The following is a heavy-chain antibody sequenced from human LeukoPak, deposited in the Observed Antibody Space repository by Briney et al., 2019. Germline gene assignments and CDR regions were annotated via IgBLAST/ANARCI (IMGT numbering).Heavy chain of an antibody. V-gene: IGHV3-11*01. CDR2: IRSSGSTI. J-gene: IGHJ5*02. CDR3: ARYVGGSTAYNWFDP. D-gene: IGHD5-18*01. CDR1: GFTLSDYY. Sequence: GGSLLLSFAAPGFTLSDYYISSIPQAPAKGLEWVSYIRSSGSTIYYADSVKGRFNISRDNAKNSLYLQMNSLRAEDTAVYYCARYVGGSTAYNWFDPWGQGTLVTVSS.